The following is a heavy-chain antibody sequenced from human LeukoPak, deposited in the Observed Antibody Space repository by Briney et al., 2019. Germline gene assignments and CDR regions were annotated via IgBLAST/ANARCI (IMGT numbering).Heavy chain of an antibody. CDR1: GFTFSGSA. CDR3: TRLHLG. V-gene: IGHV3-73*01. J-gene: IGHJ4*02. D-gene: IGHD1-26*01. Sequence: GGSLKLSCAGSGFTFSGSAMYWVRQASGKGLEWVGHIRSKTNSYATIYAASVKGRFTISRDDSKDTAYLQMNSLKTEDTAVYYCTRLHLGWGQGTLVTVSS. CDR2: IRSKTNSYAT.